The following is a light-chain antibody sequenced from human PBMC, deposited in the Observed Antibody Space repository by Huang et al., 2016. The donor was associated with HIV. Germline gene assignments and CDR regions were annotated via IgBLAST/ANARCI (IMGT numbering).Light chain of an antibody. CDR1: QSVLYSSNNKNY. Sequence: DIVMTQSPDSLAVSLGERATINCKSSQSVLYSSNNKNYLAWYQQKPGQPPRLLIYWSSTRESGVPDRFRGSGSGTDFTLTISPLQAEDVAVYYCQQCHSTPLSFGQGTKLEIK. CDR3: QQCHSTPLS. CDR2: WSS. J-gene: IGKJ2*01. V-gene: IGKV4-1*01.